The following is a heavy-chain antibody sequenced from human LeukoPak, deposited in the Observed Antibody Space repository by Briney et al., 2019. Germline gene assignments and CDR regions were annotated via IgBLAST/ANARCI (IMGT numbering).Heavy chain of an antibody. D-gene: IGHD3-10*01. Sequence: SETLSLTCTVSGGSISSYYWSWIRQPPGKGLEWIGYIYYSGSTNYNPSLKSRVTISVDTSKNQFSLKLSSVTAADTAVYYCASRDYYGSGTYPVWGQGTLVTVSS. CDR1: GGSISSYY. CDR2: IYYSGST. J-gene: IGHJ4*02. V-gene: IGHV4-59*01. CDR3: ASRDYYGSGTYPV.